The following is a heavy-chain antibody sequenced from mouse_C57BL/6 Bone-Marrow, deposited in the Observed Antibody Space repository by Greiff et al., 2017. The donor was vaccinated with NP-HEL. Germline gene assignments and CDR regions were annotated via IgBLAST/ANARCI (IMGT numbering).Heavy chain of an antibody. CDR2: ISDGGSYT. CDR3: AREPSYYGSSYDWYFDV. V-gene: IGHV5-4*01. D-gene: IGHD1-1*01. CDR1: GFTFSSYA. J-gene: IGHJ1*03. Sequence: EVNLVESGGGLVKPGGSLKLSCAASGFTFSSYAMSWVRPTPDKRLEWVATISDGGSYTYYPDNVKGRFTISRDNAKNNLYLQMSHLKSEDTAMYYCAREPSYYGSSYDWYFDVWGTGTTVTVSS.